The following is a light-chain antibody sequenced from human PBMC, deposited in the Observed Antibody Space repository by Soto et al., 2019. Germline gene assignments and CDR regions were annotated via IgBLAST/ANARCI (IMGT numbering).Light chain of an antibody. CDR1: QNIGYSY. CDR3: HHYGTSPT. J-gene: IGKJ5*01. Sequence: EIVLTQSPAMRAWSAGQKASLSCXASQNIGYSYLAWYQHKPGQAPRLLIYGVSSRATDIPDRFSGSGSGTDFTLTISRLEPADFAVYFCHHYGTSPTFGQGTRLEIK. CDR2: GVS. V-gene: IGKV3-20*01.